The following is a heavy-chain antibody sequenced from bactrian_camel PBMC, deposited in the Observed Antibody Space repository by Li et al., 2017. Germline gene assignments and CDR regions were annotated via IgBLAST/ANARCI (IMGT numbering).Heavy chain of an antibody. V-gene: IGHV3S57*01. D-gene: IGHD5*01. Sequence: HVQLVESGGGSVQEGGSLRLSCAVSGATHSYLCMAWFRQAQATPREVVAAYCNDGTASYADSVKGRFTISRDNAKNTLYLQMRTLNPEDTAMYYCATDWRRSYGCKNYSVHFDYWGQGTQVTVS. CDR3: ATDWRRSYGCKNYSVHFDY. J-gene: IGHJ6*01. CDR2: YCNDGTA. CDR1: GATHSYLC.